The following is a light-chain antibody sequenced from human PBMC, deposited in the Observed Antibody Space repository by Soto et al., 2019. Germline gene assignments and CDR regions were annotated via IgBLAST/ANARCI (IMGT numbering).Light chain of an antibody. CDR3: QSYDSSLSGWV. V-gene: IGLV1-40*01. J-gene: IGLJ3*02. Sequence: QSVLTQPPSVSGAPGQRVTISCTESSSNIGAGYDVHWYQQLPGTAPKLLIYGNSNRPSGVPDRFSGSKSGTSASLAITGLQAVDEADYYCQSYDSSLSGWVFGGGTKLTVL. CDR2: GNS. CDR1: SSNIGAGYD.